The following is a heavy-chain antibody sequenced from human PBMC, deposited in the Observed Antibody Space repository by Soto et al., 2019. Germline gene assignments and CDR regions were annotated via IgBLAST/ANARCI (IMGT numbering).Heavy chain of an antibody. CDR3: AKNYYFDL. J-gene: IGHJ4*02. V-gene: IGHV3-23*01. CDR2: INTDGAT. D-gene: IGHD3-10*01. CDR1: GFTFSSYA. Sequence: GGSLRLSCAASGFTFSSYAMSWVRQAPGKGLEWVSSINTDGATYYADSAKGRFTISRDNSRDTLYLQMDSLRAEDTAIYYCAKNYYFDLWGQGALVNVSS.